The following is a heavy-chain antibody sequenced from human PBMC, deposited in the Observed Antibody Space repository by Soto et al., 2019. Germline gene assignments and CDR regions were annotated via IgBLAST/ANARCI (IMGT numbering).Heavy chain of an antibody. CDR1: GFTFSSYA. V-gene: IGHV3-23*01. CDR2: ISGSGGST. D-gene: IGHD5-18*01. CDR3: ARGPSLPAIQLWFD. J-gene: IGHJ4*02. Sequence: GGSLRLSCAASGFTFSSYAMSGVRQAPGKGLEWVSAISGSGGSTYYADSVKGRFTISRDNSKNTLYLQMNSLRAEDTAVYYCARGPSLPAIQLWFDWGQGTLVTVAS.